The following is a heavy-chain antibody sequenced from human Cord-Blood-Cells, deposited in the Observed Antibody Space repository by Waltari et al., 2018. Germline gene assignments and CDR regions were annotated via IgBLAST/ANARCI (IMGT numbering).Heavy chain of an antibody. D-gene: IGHD2-15*01. Sequence: QVQLQESGPGLVKPSETLSLTCTVSGGSISSYYWSWIRTPPGKGLEWIGYIYYSGSTNYNPSLKSRVTISVDTSKNQFSLKLSSVTAADTAVYYCARGGIYCSGGSCYSWFDPWGQGTLVTVSS. J-gene: IGHJ5*02. CDR2: IYYSGST. V-gene: IGHV4-59*01. CDR1: GGSISSYY. CDR3: ARGGIYCSGGSCYSWFDP.